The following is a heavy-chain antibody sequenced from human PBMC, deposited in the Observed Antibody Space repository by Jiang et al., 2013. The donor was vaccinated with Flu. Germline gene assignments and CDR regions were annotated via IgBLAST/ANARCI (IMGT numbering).Heavy chain of an antibody. J-gene: IGHJ4*02. CDR2: IYYSGST. CDR3: ARPVGDQLLFDY. CDR1: GGSISSSSYY. V-gene: IGHV4-39*07. Sequence: PGLVKPSETLSLTCTVSGGSISSSSYYWGWIRQPPGKGLEWIGSIYYSGSTYYNPSLKSRVTISVDTSKNQFSLKLSSVTAADTAVYYCARPVGDQLLFDYWGQGTLVTVSS. D-gene: IGHD4-17*01.